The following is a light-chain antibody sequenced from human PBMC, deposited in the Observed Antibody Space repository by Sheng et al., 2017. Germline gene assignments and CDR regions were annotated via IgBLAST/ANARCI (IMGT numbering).Light chain of an antibody. J-gene: IGKJ2*01. CDR3: QQYYSTPYT. CDR1: QSVLYSSNNKNY. CDR2: WAS. V-gene: IGKV4-1*01. Sequence: DIVMTQSPDSLAVSLGERATINCKSSQSVLYSSNNKNYLAWYQQKPGQPPKLLIYWASTRESGVPDRFSGSGSGTDFTLTISSLQAEDVAVYYCQQYYSTPYTFGQGTKTG.